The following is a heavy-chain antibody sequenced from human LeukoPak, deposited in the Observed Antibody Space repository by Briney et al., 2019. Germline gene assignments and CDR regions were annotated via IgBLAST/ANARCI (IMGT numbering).Heavy chain of an antibody. J-gene: IGHJ3*02. D-gene: IGHD4-23*01. CDR1: GGSISGYF. V-gene: IGHV4-59*01. Sequence: PSETLSPTCTVSGGSISGYFWSWVRQPPGKGVEWIAYILYSGSTNYNPSLKSRVTISVDTSKNQFSLMLTSVTAADTAVYYCARTRGYGGNSPRAFDIWGQGTMVTVSS. CDR3: ARTRGYGGNSPRAFDI. CDR2: ILYSGST.